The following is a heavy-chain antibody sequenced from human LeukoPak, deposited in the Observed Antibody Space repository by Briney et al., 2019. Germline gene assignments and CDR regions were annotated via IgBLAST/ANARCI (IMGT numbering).Heavy chain of an antibody. Sequence: GASVKVSCKASGYTFTSYDINWVRQATGQGLEWMGWMNPNSGNTGYAQKFQGRVTMTRNTSISTAYMELSSLRSEDTAVYYCARDSPPTRRYFDWSRSAGFDYRGQGTLVTVSS. CDR3: ARDSPPTRRYFDWSRSAGFDY. CDR2: MNPNSGNT. D-gene: IGHD3-9*01. J-gene: IGHJ4*02. CDR1: GYTFTSYD. V-gene: IGHV1-8*01.